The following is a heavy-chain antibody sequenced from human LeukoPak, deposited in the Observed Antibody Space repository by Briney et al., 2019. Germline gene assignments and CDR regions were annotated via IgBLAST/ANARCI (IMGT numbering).Heavy chain of an antibody. CDR3: ARDGASYSNYEGNFDY. CDR1: GFTLNGFC. CDR2: ISSISSTI. J-gene: IGHJ4*02. D-gene: IGHD4-11*01. V-gene: IGHV3-48*01. Sequence: GSPRLSWAASGFTLNGFCMNWGRPAPGEGVEGGSYISSISSTIYYSDSVKGRFTISRDNAKNSLYLQMNSLRAEDTAVYYCARDGASYSNYEGNFDYWGQGMLVTVSS.